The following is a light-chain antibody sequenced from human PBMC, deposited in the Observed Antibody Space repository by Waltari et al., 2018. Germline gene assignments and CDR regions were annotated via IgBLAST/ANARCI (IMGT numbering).Light chain of an antibody. CDR3: QQANSFPLT. Sequence: DIQMTQSPSSVSASVGDRVTITYRASQVISNWLAWYQQKPGKAPTLLIYATSSLQGGVPSRCSGSGSGTDFTLTISSLQPEDFATYYCQQANSFPLTFGGGTRV. V-gene: IGKV1D-12*01. CDR2: ATS. J-gene: IGKJ4*01. CDR1: QVISNW.